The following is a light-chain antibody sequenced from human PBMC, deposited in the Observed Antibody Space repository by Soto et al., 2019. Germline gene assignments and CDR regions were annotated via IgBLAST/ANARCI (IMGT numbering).Light chain of an antibody. J-gene: IGKJ4*01. Sequence: IQMTQSPSTLSSSVGDRVTITCRASQSIRSWLAWYQQKPGKAPKLLIYKASSLESGVPSRFSGSGSGTEFTLTISRMEPEDFAVYYCQQYGSSPTFGGGTKVDI. CDR1: QSIRSW. CDR3: QQYGSSPT. V-gene: IGKV1-5*03. CDR2: KAS.